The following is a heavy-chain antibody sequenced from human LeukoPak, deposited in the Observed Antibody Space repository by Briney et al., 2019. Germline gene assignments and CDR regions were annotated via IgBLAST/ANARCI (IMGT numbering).Heavy chain of an antibody. Sequence: GGSLRLSCTASGFTFGDYAMSWVRQAPGKGLGWVGFIRSKAYGGTTEYAASVKGRFTISRDDSKSIAYLQMNSLKTEDTAVYYCTRDLSHYYYDSSAKGGYWGQGTLVTVSS. D-gene: IGHD3-22*01. CDR3: TRDLSHYYYDSSAKGGY. CDR1: GFTFGDYA. J-gene: IGHJ4*02. V-gene: IGHV3-49*04. CDR2: IRSKAYGGTT.